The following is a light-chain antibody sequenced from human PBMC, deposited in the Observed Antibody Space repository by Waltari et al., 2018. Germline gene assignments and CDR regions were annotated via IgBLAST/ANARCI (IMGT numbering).Light chain of an antibody. CDR2: QST. CDR3: QAWDTITGGV. CDR1: KMGDKF. V-gene: IGLV3-1*01. Sequence: SYELTQPPSVSASPGQTASITCSGHKMGDKFACWYQQKPGQSPVLVIYQSTKRPSGIPERFSGSNSGNTATLTISGTQAMDEADYYCQAWDTITGGVFGGGTKLTVL. J-gene: IGLJ2*01.